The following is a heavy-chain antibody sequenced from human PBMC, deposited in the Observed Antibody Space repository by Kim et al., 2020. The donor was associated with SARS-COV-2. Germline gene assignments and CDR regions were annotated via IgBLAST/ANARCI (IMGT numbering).Heavy chain of an antibody. CDR1: GGSFSGYY. CDR2: INHSGST. D-gene: IGHD3-16*02. Sequence: SETLSLTCAVYGGSFSGYYWSWIRQPPGKGLEWIGEINHSGSTNYNPSLKSRVTISVDTSKNQFSLKLSSVTAADTAVYYCARVRTFGGVIVVPLLDYWGQGTLVTVSS. V-gene: IGHV4-34*01. CDR3: ARVRTFGGVIVVPLLDY. J-gene: IGHJ4*02.